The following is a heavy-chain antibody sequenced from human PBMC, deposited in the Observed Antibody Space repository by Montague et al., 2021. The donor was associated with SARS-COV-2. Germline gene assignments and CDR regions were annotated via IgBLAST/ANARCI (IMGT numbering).Heavy chain of an antibody. J-gene: IGHJ4*02. D-gene: IGHD2-2*01. V-gene: IGHV6-1*01. CDR1: GDSVSSNIAT. CDR2: TYYRSKWYN. CDR3: ARIPVGSKYYFDF. Sequence: CAISGDSVSSNIATWNWIRQSPSRGLEWLGRTYYRSKWYNDYAESVKNRITIDPDTSKHQFSLHLNSVTPEDTAVYYCARIPVGSKYYFDFWGQGTLVTVSS.